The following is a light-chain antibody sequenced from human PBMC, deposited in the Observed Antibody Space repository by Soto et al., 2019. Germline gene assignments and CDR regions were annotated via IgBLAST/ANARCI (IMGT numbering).Light chain of an antibody. CDR2: DAS. Sequence: DFQMTQSPSTLSTSVGDRVTITCRASQMVNKRLAWYQQKPGEAPKVLIYDASSLKIGVPSRFSGSGSGTDFTLTISSLQSDDLATYYCQQYNSYSLTFGGGTKVEIK. CDR3: QQYNSYSLT. J-gene: IGKJ4*01. V-gene: IGKV1-5*01. CDR1: QMVNKR.